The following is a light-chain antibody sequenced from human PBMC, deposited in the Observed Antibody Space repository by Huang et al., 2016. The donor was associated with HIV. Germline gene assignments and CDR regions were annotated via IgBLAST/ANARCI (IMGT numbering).Light chain of an antibody. V-gene: IGKV1-39*01. J-gene: IGKJ2*01. Sequence: DIQMTQSPSSLSTSVGDRVTISCRSSQSFSSSLNWYQQIPGKAPKLLIYAASSLQSGVPSRFSGSGSGTDFSLTINSLQPEDFATYYCQQSDSTPYTFGQGTKLEIK. CDR3: QQSDSTPYT. CDR2: AAS. CDR1: QSFSSS.